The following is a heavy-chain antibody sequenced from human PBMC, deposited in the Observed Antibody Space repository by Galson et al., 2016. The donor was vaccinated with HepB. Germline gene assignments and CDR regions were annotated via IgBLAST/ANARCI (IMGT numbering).Heavy chain of an antibody. D-gene: IGHD2-21*01. J-gene: IGHJ6*02. CDR1: GFTFSSYS. CDR3: ARLIQYYYYAMDV. CDR2: IGSRTTYI. V-gene: IGHV3-21*01. Sequence: SLRLSCAASGFTFSSYSMTWVRQAPGKGLEWVSSIGSRTTYIYYADSVRGRFTISRDNAKNSLYLQLSSLRAEDTAVYYCARLIQYYYYAMDVWGQGTTVTVSS.